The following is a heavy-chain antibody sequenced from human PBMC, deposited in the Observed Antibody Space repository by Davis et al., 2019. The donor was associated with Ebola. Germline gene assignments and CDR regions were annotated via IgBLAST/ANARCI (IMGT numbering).Heavy chain of an antibody. D-gene: IGHD2-2*01. J-gene: IGHJ4*02. CDR3: ATDIVVVPAAQGDY. CDR1: GYSISSGYY. CDR2: IYHSGST. Sequence: PSETLSLTCTVSGYSISSGYYWGWIRQPPGKGLEWIGSIYHSGSTYYNPSLKSRVTISVDTSKNQFSLKLSSVTAADTAVYYCATDIVVVPAAQGDYWGQGTLVTVSS. V-gene: IGHV4-38-2*02.